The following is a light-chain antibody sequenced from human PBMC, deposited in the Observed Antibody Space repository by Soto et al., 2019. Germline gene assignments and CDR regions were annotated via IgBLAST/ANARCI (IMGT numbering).Light chain of an antibody. CDR2: GTS. Sequence: IVLTQSAVTLTLFPGERATLSCRASQSVSSSNLAWYQQKTGQAPRLLIYGTSSRATGIPDRFSGSGSGTDFTLSISRLEPEDFAVYYCQQYGTSPPYTFGQGTKLEIK. CDR1: QSVSSSN. CDR3: QQYGTSPPYT. V-gene: IGKV3-20*01. J-gene: IGKJ2*01.